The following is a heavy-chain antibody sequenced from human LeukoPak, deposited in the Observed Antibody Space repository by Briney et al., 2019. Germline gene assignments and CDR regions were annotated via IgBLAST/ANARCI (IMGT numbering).Heavy chain of an antibody. CDR3: ASSCSSTSCLSDAFDI. CDR1: GFTVSRYS. Sequence: GGSLRLSCAASGFTVSRYSMNWVRQAPGKGLEWVSSISSSSSYIYYADSLKGRFTISRDNPKNSLYLQMNSLRAEDTAVYYCASSCSSTSCLSDAFDIWGQGTMVTVSS. J-gene: IGHJ3*02. D-gene: IGHD2-2*01. CDR2: ISSSSSYI. V-gene: IGHV3-21*01.